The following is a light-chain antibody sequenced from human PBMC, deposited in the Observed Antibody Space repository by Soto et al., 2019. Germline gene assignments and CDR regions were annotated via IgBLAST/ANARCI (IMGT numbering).Light chain of an antibody. CDR3: QHYNSYPEA. CDR1: RSVNNNY. V-gene: IGKV3-20*01. J-gene: IGKJ1*01. Sequence: EIVLTQSPGTLSLSPGERATLSCRASRSVNNNYLAWYQQKPGQAPRLLIYGASSRATGIPDRFSGSGSGTEFTLTISSLQPDDFATYYCQHYNSYPEAFGQGTKVDIK. CDR2: GAS.